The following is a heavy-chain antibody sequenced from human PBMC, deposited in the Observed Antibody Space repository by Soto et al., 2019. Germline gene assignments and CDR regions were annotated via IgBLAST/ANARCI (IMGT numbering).Heavy chain of an antibody. CDR3: ARVVMTTVPVSYSYGMDV. CDR1: GGTFSSYA. D-gene: IGHD4-4*01. Sequence: QVQLVQSGAEVKKPGSSVTVSCKASGGTFSSYAISWVRQAPGQGLEWMGRIIPFIGTANYAQKFRGRVTITVDESMSTAYMELTSLRSEDTAVFYCARVVMTTVPVSYSYGMDVWGQVTTVTVSS. J-gene: IGHJ6*02. V-gene: IGHV1-69*18. CDR2: IIPFIGTA.